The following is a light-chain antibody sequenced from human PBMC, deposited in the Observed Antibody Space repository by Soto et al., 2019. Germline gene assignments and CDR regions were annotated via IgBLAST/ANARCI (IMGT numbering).Light chain of an antibody. CDR2: KAS. V-gene: IGKV1-5*03. CDR1: RSISGW. CDR3: QQYNSYST. J-gene: IGKJ1*01. Sequence: DIQMTQSPSTLSASVGDRVTIICRASRSISGWLAWYQQKPGKAPKLLIYKASSLESGVPSRFSGSGSGTEFTLTISSLQPDDFATYYCQQYNSYSTFGQGTKVEI.